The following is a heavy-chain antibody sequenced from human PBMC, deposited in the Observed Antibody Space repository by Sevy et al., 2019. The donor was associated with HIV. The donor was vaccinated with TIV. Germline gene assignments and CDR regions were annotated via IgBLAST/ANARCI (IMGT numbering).Heavy chain of an antibody. CDR3: AGENAWGRGYS. CDR1: SGSITSLY. Sequence: SETLSLTCTVSSGSITSLYWNWIRQHPGKGLEWIANIYYNGHINYNPSLKSRVTLSLDTSRNQFSLRLSSVTAADTAMYYCAGENAWGRGYSWGQGTLVTVSS. V-gene: IGHV4-59*08. CDR2: IYYNGHI. D-gene: IGHD1-26*01. J-gene: IGHJ4*02.